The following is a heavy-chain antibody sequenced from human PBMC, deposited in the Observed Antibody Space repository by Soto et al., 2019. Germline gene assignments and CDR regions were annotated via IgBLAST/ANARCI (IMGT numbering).Heavy chain of an antibody. V-gene: IGHV3-23*01. D-gene: IGHD2-15*01. CDR3: AQGGWLDV. Sequence: VQLLESGGGLVQPGGSLRLSCTASGFTFRTYAMSWVRQAPGRGLECVSVISGKGGDTNYADFVKGRFTISRDNSKNMVFLQMNSLRAEDTAVYYCAQGGWLDVWGQGTTVIVSS. CDR1: GFTFRTYA. CDR2: ISGKGGDT. J-gene: IGHJ6*02.